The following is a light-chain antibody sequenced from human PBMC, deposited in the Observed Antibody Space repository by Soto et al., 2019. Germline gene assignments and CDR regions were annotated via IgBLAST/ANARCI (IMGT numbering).Light chain of an antibody. CDR1: QGISSN. Sequence: AIRMTQSPSSLSASTGDRVTITCRASQGISSNLAWYQQEPGNAPKILIYAASTLQSGAPSRFSGSGSGTDFTLTISSLQSEDFATYDCKQYYSYPRVFGGRTKVEIK. V-gene: IGKV1-8*01. J-gene: IGKJ4*01. CDR3: KQYYSYPRV. CDR2: AAS.